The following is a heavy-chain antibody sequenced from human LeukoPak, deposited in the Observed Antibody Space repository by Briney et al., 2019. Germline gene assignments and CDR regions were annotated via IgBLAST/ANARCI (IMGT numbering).Heavy chain of an antibody. D-gene: IGHD3-10*01. CDR3: VLIRGVISFGS. J-gene: IGHJ5*02. Sequence: PGGSLRLSCAASGFTFSSYEMNWVRQAPGKGLEWVSYISSSGNTIYYAASVKGRFTISRDNAKSSLYLQMNSLRAEDTAVYYCVLIRGVISFGSWGQGTLVTVYS. CDR2: ISSSGNTI. V-gene: IGHV3-48*03. CDR1: GFTFSSYE.